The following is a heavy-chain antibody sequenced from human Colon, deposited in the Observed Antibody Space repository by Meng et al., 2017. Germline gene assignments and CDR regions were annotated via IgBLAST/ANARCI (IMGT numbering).Heavy chain of an antibody. J-gene: IGHJ5*02. CDR2: IYYSGST. Sequence: ATGLVQPEQIQSVTCHVSGGSMRSGDDYWSWLRQPPGKGLEWIGYIYYSGSTYSNASLKSRVTISIDRSKNQFSLKLSSVTAADTAVYYCARDRKHYGERGWFDPWGQGTLVTVSS. V-gene: IGHV4-30-4*01. D-gene: IGHD4-17*01. CDR3: ARDRKHYGERGWFDP. CDR1: GGSMRSGDDY.